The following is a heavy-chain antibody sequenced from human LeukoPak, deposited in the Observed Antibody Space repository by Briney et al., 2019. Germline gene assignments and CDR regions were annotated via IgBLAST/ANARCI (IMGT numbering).Heavy chain of an antibody. CDR1: GFTFSTYG. V-gene: IGHV3-23*01. Sequence: GGTLRLSCAASGFTFSTYGMSWVRQAPGKGLEWVSVITSSGDSTYYADSVKGRFTISRDNSKNTLYLQMNSLRAEDTAVYYCAKGNINYYGSGSHEGYYYYYMDVWGKGTTVTVSS. D-gene: IGHD3-10*01. CDR2: ITSSGDST. J-gene: IGHJ6*03. CDR3: AKGNINYYGSGSHEGYYYYYMDV.